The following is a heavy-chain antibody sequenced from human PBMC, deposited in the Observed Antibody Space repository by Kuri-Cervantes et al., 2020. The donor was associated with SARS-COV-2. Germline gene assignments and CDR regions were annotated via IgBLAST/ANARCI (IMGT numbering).Heavy chain of an antibody. J-gene: IGHJ4*02. CDR2: IIPILGTA. CDR3: AREGAQSGSSDY. CDR1: GGTFSSYA. V-gene: IGHV1-69*04. Sequence: SVKVSCKASGGTFSSYAISWVRQAPGQGLVWMGRIIPILGTANYAQKFQGRVTMTRDTSTSTVYMELSSLRSEDTAVYYCAREGAQSGSSDYWGQGTLVTVSS. D-gene: IGHD3-10*01.